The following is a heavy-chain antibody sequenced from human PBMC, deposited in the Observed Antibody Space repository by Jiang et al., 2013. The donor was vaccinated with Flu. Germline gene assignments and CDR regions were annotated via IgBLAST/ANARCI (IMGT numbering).Heavy chain of an antibody. J-gene: IGHJ6*01. CDR1: GVTFNSDDYN. D-gene: IGHD6-19*01. V-gene: IGHV4-30-4*01. CDR2: IFDTGST. CDR3: ARVGIAAAGKHYYAMDV. Sequence: GSGLVKPSQTLSLTCTVSGVTFNSDDYNWCWVRQSPGKALEWIGYIFDTGSTLYNPSLRRRSRISIDTSKNQFSLSLSSATAADTAVYFCARVGIAAAGKHYYAMDVWGPRDHGHRLL.